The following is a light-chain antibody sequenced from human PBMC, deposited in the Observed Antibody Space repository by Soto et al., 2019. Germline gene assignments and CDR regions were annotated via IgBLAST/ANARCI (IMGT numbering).Light chain of an antibody. V-gene: IGKV3-20*01. Sequence: ETVLTQSPGALPLSPGERATLSCRASQSVSNNYLAWYQQKPGQAPRLLIYGASSRATGLPDRFSGSGSGTDFTLTISRLEPEDFAVYYCQQYGSSPVTFGGGTKVEIK. CDR1: QSVSNNY. CDR2: GAS. J-gene: IGKJ4*01. CDR3: QQYGSSPVT.